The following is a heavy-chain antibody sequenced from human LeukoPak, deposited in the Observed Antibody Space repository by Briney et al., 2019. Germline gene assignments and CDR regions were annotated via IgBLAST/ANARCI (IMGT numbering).Heavy chain of an antibody. V-gene: IGHV3-23*01. CDR2: ISNNGGCT. Sequence: TGGSLRLSCAASGFTFSSSAMSWVRQAPGKGLEWASAISNNGGCTYYADSVQGRFTISRDNSKSTLCLQKNSLRAANTAVYYWAKPLGYWSDGSCYFPYWGQGTLVTVSS. D-gene: IGHD2-15*01. J-gene: IGHJ4*02. CDR3: AKPLGYWSDGSCYFPY. CDR1: GFTFSSSA.